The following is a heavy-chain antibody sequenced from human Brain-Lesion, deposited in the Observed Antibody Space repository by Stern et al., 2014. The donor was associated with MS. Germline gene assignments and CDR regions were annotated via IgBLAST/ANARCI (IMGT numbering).Heavy chain of an antibody. CDR3: ARDYGDLEFDL. J-gene: IGHJ4*02. CDR2: IYASGNT. V-gene: IGHV4-61*02. D-gene: IGHD4-17*01. Sequence: QVQLQESGPGLVKPSQTLSLTCTVSGGPISSHSYYWSWIRQPAGKGLEWIGRIYASGNTNYNPSLKSRVSISVDTSKNQWSLRLSSVTASDTAVYYCARDYGDLEFDLWGQGTLVTVSS. CDR1: GGPISSHSYY.